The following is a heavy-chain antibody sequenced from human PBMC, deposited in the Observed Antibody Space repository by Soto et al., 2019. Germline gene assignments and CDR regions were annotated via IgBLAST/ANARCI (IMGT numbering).Heavy chain of an antibody. CDR1: GFTFSSYW. V-gene: IGHV3-7*05. D-gene: IGHD1-26*01. CDR2: IKQDGSEK. CDR3: ARDWWELLEGGYYYYYYGMDV. Sequence: GGSLRLSCAASGFTFSSYWMSWVRQAPGKGLEWVANIKQDGSEKYYVDSVKGRFTISRDNAKNSLYLQMNSLRAEDTAVYYCARDWWELLEGGYYYYYYGMDVWGQGTTVTVSS. J-gene: IGHJ6*02.